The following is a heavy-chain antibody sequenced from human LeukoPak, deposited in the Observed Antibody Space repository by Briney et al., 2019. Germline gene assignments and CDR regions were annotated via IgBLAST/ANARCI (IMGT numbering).Heavy chain of an antibody. Sequence: ASVKVSCKASGYTFTGYYMHWVRQAPGQGLEWMGRINPNSGGTNYAQKFQGRVTMTRDTSISTAYMELSRLRSDDTAVYYCARSFGGSLPRPLGDNWGQGTLVTVSS. CDR1: GYTFTGYY. J-gene: IGHJ4*02. V-gene: IGHV1-2*06. CDR2: INPNSGGT. CDR3: ARSFGGSLPRPLGDN. D-gene: IGHD1-26*01.